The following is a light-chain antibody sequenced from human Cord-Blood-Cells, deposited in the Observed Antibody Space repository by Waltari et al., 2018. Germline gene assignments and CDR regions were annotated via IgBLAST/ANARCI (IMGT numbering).Light chain of an antibody. J-gene: IGKJ3*01. V-gene: IGKV4-1*01. CDR1: QSVLYSSNNKNY. Sequence: DIVMTQSPDSLAVSLGERATINCKSSQSVLYSSNNKNYLAWYQQKPGQPPKLLIYWASTRESVVPDRFSGSGSGTEFTLAISSLQAEDVAVYYCQQYYSTPFTLGPGTKVDIK. CDR2: WAS. CDR3: QQYYSTPFT.